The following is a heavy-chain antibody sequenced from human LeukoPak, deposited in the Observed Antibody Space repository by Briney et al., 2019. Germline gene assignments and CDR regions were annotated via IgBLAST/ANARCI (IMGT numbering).Heavy chain of an antibody. CDR3: AKSIPTIAVAVSTRQ. V-gene: IGHV3-23*01. J-gene: IGHJ4*02. Sequence: GGALRLSCAASGFTFSSYDMTWVRQAPGRGLEWVSSIRPSGDNTYYADSVKGRFTISRDNSKNTLYLQMNSLRAEDTAVYYCAKSIPTIAVAVSTRQWGQGTLVTVSS. CDR1: GFTFSSYD. CDR2: IRPSGDNT. D-gene: IGHD6-19*01.